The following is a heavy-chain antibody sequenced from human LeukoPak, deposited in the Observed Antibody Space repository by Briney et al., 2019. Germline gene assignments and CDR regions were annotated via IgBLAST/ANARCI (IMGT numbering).Heavy chain of an antibody. V-gene: IGHV4-59*01. Sequence: SETLSLTCIVSGGSISSYYWSWIRQSPGKGLEWIGYVYYTGSTNYNPSLKSRVTISLHTSKNQFSLNLSSVTAADTAVYYCARGGDGYKSPWFDPWGRGTLVTVSS. D-gene: IGHD5-24*01. CDR2: VYYTGST. J-gene: IGHJ5*02. CDR1: GGSISSYY. CDR3: ARGGDGYKSPWFDP.